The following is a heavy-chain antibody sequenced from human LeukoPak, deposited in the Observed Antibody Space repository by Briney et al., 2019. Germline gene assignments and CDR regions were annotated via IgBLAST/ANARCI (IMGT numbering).Heavy chain of an antibody. V-gene: IGHV4-4*07. CDR2: IYTSGST. CDR3: ARVVCSGGSCYSGPFDY. D-gene: IGHD2-15*01. J-gene: IGHJ4*02. CDR1: GGSISSYY. Sequence: SETLSLTCTVSGGSISSYYWSWIRQPAGKGLEWIGRIYTSGSTNYNPSLKSRVTMSVDTSKNQFSLKLSSVTAADTAVYYCARVVCSGGSCYSGPFDYWGQGTLVTVSS.